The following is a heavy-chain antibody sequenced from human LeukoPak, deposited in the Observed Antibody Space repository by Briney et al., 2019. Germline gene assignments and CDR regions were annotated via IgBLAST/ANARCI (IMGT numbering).Heavy chain of an antibody. CDR3: ARDGGLIAAAGPTFDY. CDR1: GGSISRGDYY. CDR2: VYSSGKT. D-gene: IGHD6-13*01. J-gene: IGHJ4*02. V-gene: IGHV4-4*07. Sequence: SETLSLTCTVSGGSISRGDYYWRWIRQPAGKGLEWIGGVYSSGKTDYNPSLKSRVTMSVDTSKNQFSLKLSSVTAADTAVYCCARDGGLIAAAGPTFDYWGQGTLVTVSS.